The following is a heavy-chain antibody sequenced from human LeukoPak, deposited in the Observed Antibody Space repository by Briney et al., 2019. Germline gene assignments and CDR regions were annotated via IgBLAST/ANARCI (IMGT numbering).Heavy chain of an antibody. CDR2: IRHDGHT. D-gene: IGHD5-12*01. Sequence: SETLSLTCTVSGYFSTGYYWGWTRQPPGKGLEWIASIRHDGHTYSNPSLKSQVTISVDMSRNQFSLRLNSLTAADTAVYYCARQVATKGEWAFDVWGQGTMVTVSS. CDR1: GYFSTGYY. CDR3: ARQVATKGEWAFDV. V-gene: IGHV4-38-2*02. J-gene: IGHJ3*01.